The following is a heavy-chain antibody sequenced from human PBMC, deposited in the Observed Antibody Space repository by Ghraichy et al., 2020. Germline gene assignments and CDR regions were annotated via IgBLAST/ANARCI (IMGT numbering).Heavy chain of an antibody. V-gene: IGHV3-33*01. J-gene: IGHJ4*02. D-gene: IGHD3-10*01. CDR2: IWYDGSNK. CDR1: GFTFSSYG. Sequence: GGSLRLSCAASGFTFSSYGMHWVRQAPGKGLEWVAVIWYDGSNKYYADSVKGRFTISRDNSKNTLYLQMNSLRAEDTAVYYCARDSAGDGSGLFDSWAQGTLVTVSS. CDR3: ARDSAGDGSGLFDS.